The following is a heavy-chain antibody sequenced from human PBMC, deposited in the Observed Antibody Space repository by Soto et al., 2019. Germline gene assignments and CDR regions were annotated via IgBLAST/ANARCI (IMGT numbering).Heavy chain of an antibody. CDR3: DRGVNIAVVTDSFDY. Sequence: ASVKVSCKPSGYTLNTYYLHWVRQAPGQGLEWMGIIHPSGGGSTYAQKFLGRVTMTRDTSTSTVFMELSSLRSADTAVYYCDRGVNIAVVTDSFDYWGQGILVSVS. V-gene: IGHV1-46*02. CDR1: GYTLNTYY. J-gene: IGHJ4*02. D-gene: IGHD2-21*02. CDR2: IHPSGGGS.